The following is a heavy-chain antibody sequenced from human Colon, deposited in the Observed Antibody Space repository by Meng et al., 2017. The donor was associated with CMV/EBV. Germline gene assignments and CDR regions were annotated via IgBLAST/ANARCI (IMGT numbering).Heavy chain of an antibody. CDR1: GGNFGSYS. J-gene: IGHJ1*01. D-gene: IGHD2-8*01. CDR2: IIPLYPLT. V-gene: IGHV1-69*17. CDR3: ARGRDCINGLCFYDS. Sequence: SGGNFGSYSSSWGRQAPGQGLEWLGGIIPLYPLTHYEQKFQGRVTITADKSTRTGYMELSSLKSEDTAVYYCARGRDCINGLCFYDSWGQGTLVTVSS.